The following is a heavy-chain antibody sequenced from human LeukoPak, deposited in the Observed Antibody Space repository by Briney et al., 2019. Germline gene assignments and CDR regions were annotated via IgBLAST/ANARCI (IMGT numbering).Heavy chain of an antibody. CDR1: GFTFSSYA. J-gene: IGHJ4*02. V-gene: IGHV3-30*04. Sequence: GGSLRLSCAASGFTFSSYAMHWGRQAPGKGLERVAVVSFEGSNKYYADSVKGRFTISRDNSKNTLSLQMNSLRAEDTAVYYCAKDMGYYYGSGSYPPENDYWGQGTLVTVSS. D-gene: IGHD3-10*01. CDR2: VSFEGSNK. CDR3: AKDMGYYYGSGSYPPENDY.